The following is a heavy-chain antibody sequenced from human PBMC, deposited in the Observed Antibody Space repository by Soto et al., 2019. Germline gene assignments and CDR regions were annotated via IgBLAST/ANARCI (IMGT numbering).Heavy chain of an antibody. D-gene: IGHD6-6*01. CDR3: ASSSSSGGPPLDIMDV. Sequence: PSESLSLTCAVYGGSFSGYYWSWIRQPPGKGLEWIGEINHSGSTNYNPSLKSRVTISVDTSKNQFSLKLSSVTAADTAVYYCASSSSSGGPPLDIMDVWGKGTTVTVSS. CDR1: GGSFSGYY. J-gene: IGHJ6*03. V-gene: IGHV4-34*01. CDR2: INHSGST.